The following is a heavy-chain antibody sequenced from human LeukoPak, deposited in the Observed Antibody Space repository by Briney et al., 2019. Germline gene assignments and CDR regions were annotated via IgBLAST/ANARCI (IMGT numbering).Heavy chain of an antibody. V-gene: IGHV4-4*07. CDR1: GGSISSYY. J-gene: IGHJ6*03. D-gene: IGHD6-13*01. Sequence: SETLSLTCTVSGGSISSYYWSWIRQPAGKGLEWIGRIYTSGSTNYNPSLKSRVTMSVDTSKNQFSLKLSSVTAADTAVYYCARDATGPGIAAAGTYYYYYYMDVWGKGTTVTISS. CDR2: IYTSGST. CDR3: ARDATGPGIAAAGTYYYYYYMDV.